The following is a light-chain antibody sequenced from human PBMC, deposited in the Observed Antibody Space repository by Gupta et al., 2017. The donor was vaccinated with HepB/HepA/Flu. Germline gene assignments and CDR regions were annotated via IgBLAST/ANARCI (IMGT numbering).Light chain of an antibody. CDR1: SLRQYY. Sequence: SSELTQDPAVSVALGQTIRITCHGDSLRQYYASWYQQNPGQAPVLVIYGENNRPSGIPDRFSGSRSGNTASLTITGAQAEDEADYYCNSRDSSGDHLVFGPGTKVTVL. J-gene: IGLJ1*01. CDR3: NSRDSSGDHLV. V-gene: IGLV3-19*01. CDR2: GEN.